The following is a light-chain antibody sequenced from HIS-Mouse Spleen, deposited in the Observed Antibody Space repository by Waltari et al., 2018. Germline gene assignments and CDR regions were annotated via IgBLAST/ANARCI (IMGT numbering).Light chain of an antibody. CDR3: QQINSCPPT. Sequence: DIQLTHSPSFLSASVRDRVPITCRSSQGISSYLAWYQQKPGKAPKLLIYAASTLQSGVPSRFSGSGSGTEFTLTISSLQPEDFATYYCQQINSCPPTFGQGTKVEIK. CDR1: QGISSY. V-gene: IGKV1-9*01. J-gene: IGKJ1*01. CDR2: AAS.